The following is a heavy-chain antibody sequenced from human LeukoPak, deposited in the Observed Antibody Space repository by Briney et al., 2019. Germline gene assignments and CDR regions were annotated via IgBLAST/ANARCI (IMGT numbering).Heavy chain of an antibody. CDR3: ANQGVVVTDDAFDI. D-gene: IGHD3-22*01. CDR1: GYTFTSYA. V-gene: IGHV7-4-1*02. Sequence: ASVKVSCKASGYTFTSYAMNWVRQAPGQGLEWRGWINTNTGNPTYAQGFTGRFVFSLDTSVSTAYLQISSLKAEDTAVYYCANQGVVVTDDAFDIWGQGTMVTVSS. CDR2: INTNTGNP. J-gene: IGHJ3*02.